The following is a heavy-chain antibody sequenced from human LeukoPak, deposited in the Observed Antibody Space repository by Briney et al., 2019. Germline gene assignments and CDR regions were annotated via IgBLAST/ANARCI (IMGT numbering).Heavy chain of an antibody. V-gene: IGHV1-8*02. CDR3: ARGPHYGAWGRYFDY. Sequence: ASVKVSCKASGYTFTSYDINWVRQAPGQGLEWMGWMNPNSGNTNYAQKFQGRVTMTTNTSTSTAYMELSSLRSADTAVYYCARGPHYGAWGRYFDYWGQGTLVTVSS. J-gene: IGHJ4*02. CDR1: GYTFTSYD. CDR2: MNPNSGNT. D-gene: IGHD4/OR15-4a*01.